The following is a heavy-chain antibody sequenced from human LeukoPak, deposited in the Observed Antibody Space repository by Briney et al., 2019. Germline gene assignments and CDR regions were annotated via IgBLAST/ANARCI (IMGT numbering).Heavy chain of an antibody. V-gene: IGHV3-15*01. CDR3: TTGGYGGQFDY. CDR2: IKSKTDGGTT. D-gene: IGHD5-12*01. CDR1: GFAFSNAC. J-gene: IGHJ4*02. Sequence: PGGSLRLSCAASGFAFSNACMSWVRQAPGKGLEWVGRIKSKTDGGTTDYAAPVKGRFTISRDDSKNTLYLQMNSLKTQDTAVYYCTTGGYGGQFDYWGQGTLVTVSS.